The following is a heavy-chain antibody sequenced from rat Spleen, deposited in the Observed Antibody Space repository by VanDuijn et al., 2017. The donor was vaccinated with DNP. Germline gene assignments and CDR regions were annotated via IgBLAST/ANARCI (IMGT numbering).Heavy chain of an antibody. Sequence: QVQLKESGPGLVLPSQTLSLTCTVSGFSLTNYHVHWVRQPPGKGLEWMGAMGNGGGTDYNSAFKSRLSIIRDTSKSQVFLIMNSLQTDDTAKYFCAREKFPYAMDAWGQGNSVTVSS. J-gene: IGHJ4*01. CDR2: MGNGGGT. CDR1: GFSLTNYH. V-gene: IGHV2-64*01. CDR3: AREKFPYAMDA.